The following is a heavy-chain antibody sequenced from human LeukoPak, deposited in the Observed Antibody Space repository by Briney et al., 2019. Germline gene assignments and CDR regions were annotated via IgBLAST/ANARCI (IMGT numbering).Heavy chain of an antibody. CDR2: ISSSGMTI. Sequence: LSLTCTVSGYSISSGYYWGWIRQAPGKGLEWVSFISSSGMTIYYADSVKGRFTISRDNAKNSLYLQMNSLRAEDTALYYCAKDSAGYYYDSSGHPDYWGQGTLVTVSS. CDR3: AKDSAGYYYDSSGHPDY. D-gene: IGHD3-22*01. V-gene: IGHV3-11*01. J-gene: IGHJ4*02. CDR1: GYSISSGYY.